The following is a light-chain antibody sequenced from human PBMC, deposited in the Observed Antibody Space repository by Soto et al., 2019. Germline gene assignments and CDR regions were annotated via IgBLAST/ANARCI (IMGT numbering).Light chain of an antibody. V-gene: IGKV3-15*01. Sequence: EIVMTESPAILSVSRGERATLSCRANQSISSNLAWYQQKPGQSPRLLIYGASTRATGLPARFSGSGPGTEFTLTISSLQSEDFAVDYCEQYNNWPITFGQVTRLEIK. CDR2: GAS. J-gene: IGKJ5*01. CDR1: QSISSN. CDR3: EQYNNWPIT.